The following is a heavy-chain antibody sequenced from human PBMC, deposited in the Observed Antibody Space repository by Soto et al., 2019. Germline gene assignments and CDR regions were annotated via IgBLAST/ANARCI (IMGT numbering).Heavy chain of an antibody. CDR3: VRHGIGFLHGLVDV. D-gene: IGHD3-10*01. V-gene: IGHV4-59*08. Sequence: QVQLQESGPGLVKPSETLSLTCTVSGDSISSYNLAWIRQPPGKGLEWIGYFRSGGGTSYNPSLKSRVAISADTSMKQSCLRLSSATAAETAVYYCVRHGIGFLHGLVDVWGQGTTVTVSS. CDR2: FRSGGGT. CDR1: GDSISSYN. J-gene: IGHJ6*02.